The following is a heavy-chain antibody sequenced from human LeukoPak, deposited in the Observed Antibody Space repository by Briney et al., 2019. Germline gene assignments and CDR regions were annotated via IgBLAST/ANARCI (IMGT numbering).Heavy chain of an antibody. CDR3: ARRGIISGWYWAYYFDY. CDR2: IYSGDRT. Sequence: PGGSLRLSCAASGFTVSSNYMSWVRQAPGKGLEWVSVIYSGDRTYYADSVKGRFTISRDNFKNTLYLQMNSLRAEDTAVYYCARRGIISGWYWAYYFDYWGQGTLVTVSS. D-gene: IGHD6-19*01. J-gene: IGHJ4*02. CDR1: GFTVSSNY. V-gene: IGHV3-53*01.